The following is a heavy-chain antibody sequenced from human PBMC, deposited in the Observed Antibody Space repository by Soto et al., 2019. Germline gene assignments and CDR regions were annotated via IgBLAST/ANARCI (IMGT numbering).Heavy chain of an antibody. J-gene: IGHJ6*02. D-gene: IGHD3-22*01. CDR1: GFTFDDYT. CDR3: AKTFRTYYYDSSGYLLSPYYYYGMDV. CDR2: ISWDGGST. Sequence: PGGSLRLSCAASGFTFDDYTMHWVRQAPWKGLEWVSLISWDGGSTYYADSVKGRFTISRDNSKNSLYLQMNSLRTEDTALYYCAKTFRTYYYDSSGYLLSPYYYYGMDVWGQGTTVTVSS. V-gene: IGHV3-43*01.